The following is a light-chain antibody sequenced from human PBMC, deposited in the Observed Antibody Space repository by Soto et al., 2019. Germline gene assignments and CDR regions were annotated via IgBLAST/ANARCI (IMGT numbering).Light chain of an antibody. CDR2: GAS. J-gene: IGKJ5*01. CDR3: QLYGSSSIT. V-gene: IGKV3-20*01. CDR1: QSVSSSF. Sequence: EIVLTQSPGTLSLSPGERATLSCRTSQSVSSSFLAWYQHKPGQAPSLLIFGASNRAAGIPDRFSGSRSGTDFTLTIGRLEPEDFAVYYCQLYGSSSITFGQGTRLEIK.